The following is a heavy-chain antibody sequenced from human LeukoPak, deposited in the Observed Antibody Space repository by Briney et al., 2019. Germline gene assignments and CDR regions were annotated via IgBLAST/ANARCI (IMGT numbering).Heavy chain of an antibody. CDR2: IYSGGST. D-gene: IGHD5-18*01. V-gene: IGHV3-53*01. Sequence: AGGSLRLSCAASGFTVSSNYMSWVRQAPGKGLEWVSVIYSGGSTYYADSVKGRFTISRDNSKNTLYLQMNSLRAEDTAVYYCARRGGEIQLWYPFDYWGQGTLVTVSS. J-gene: IGHJ4*02. CDR3: ARRGGEIQLWYPFDY. CDR1: GFTVSSNY.